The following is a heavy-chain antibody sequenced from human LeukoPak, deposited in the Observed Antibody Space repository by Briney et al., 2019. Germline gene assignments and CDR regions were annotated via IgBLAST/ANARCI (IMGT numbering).Heavy chain of an antibody. Sequence: GGSLRLSCAASGFTFSTYGMHWVRQAPGKGLEWVSVIYSGGSTYYADSVKGRFTISRHNSKNTLYLQMNSLRAEDTAVYYCASPRNYGDGMDVWGQGTTVTVSS. J-gene: IGHJ6*02. V-gene: IGHV3-NL1*01. CDR2: IYSGGST. CDR1: GFTFSTYG. D-gene: IGHD4/OR15-4a*01. CDR3: ASPRNYGDGMDV.